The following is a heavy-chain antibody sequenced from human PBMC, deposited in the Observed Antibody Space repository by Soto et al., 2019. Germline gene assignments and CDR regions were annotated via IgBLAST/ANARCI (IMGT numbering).Heavy chain of an antibody. D-gene: IGHD3-22*01. Sequence: QVQLVESGGGVVQPGRSLRLSCAASGFTFSSYAMHWVRQAPGKGLEWVAVISYDGSNKYYADSVKGRFTISRDNSKNTLYLQMNSLRAEDTAVYYCARGPDLAMIVVVTSHFDYWGQGTLVTVSS. CDR1: GFTFSSYA. V-gene: IGHV3-30-3*01. CDR3: ARGPDLAMIVVVTSHFDY. CDR2: ISYDGSNK. J-gene: IGHJ4*02.